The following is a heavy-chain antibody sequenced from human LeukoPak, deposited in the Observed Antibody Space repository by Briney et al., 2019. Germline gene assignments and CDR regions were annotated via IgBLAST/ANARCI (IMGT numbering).Heavy chain of an antibody. J-gene: IGHJ4*02. D-gene: IGHD1-26*01. CDR3: AKQIVGATRYFDY. CDR2: ITNSGGST. CDR1: GFTVSSNY. V-gene: IGHV3-23*01. Sequence: GGSLRLSCAASGFTVSSNYMSWVRQAPGKGLEWVSTITNSGGSTYYADSVEGRFTISRDNSKNTLYLQMNSLRAEDTAVYYCAKQIVGATRYFDYWGQGTLVTVSS.